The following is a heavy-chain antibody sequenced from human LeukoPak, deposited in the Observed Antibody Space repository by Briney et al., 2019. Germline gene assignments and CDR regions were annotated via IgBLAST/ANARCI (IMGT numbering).Heavy chain of an antibody. D-gene: IGHD4-17*01. J-gene: IGHJ5*02. Sequence: GASVKVSCKASGYTFTGYYMHWVRQAPGQGLEWMGWINPNSGGTNYAQKFQGRVTMTRDTSISTAYMELSRLRSDDTAVYYCARGPAMTTVTTGWFDPWGQGTLVTVSS. V-gene: IGHV1-2*02. CDR3: ARGPAMTTVTTGWFDP. CDR1: GYTFTGYY. CDR2: INPNSGGT.